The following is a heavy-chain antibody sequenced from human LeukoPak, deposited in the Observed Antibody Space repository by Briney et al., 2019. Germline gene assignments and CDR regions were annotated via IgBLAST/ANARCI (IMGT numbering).Heavy chain of an antibody. CDR2: VYTSGIT. D-gene: IGHD3-9*01. J-gene: IGHJ6*03. CDR1: GGFINSYY. Sequence: SETLSLTCTVSGGFINSYYWSWIRQPAGKRLEWIGRVYTSGITNYNPSLKSRITMSVDTSKNQFSLKLTSVTAADTAVYYCARHNGFDRGYYYYMDVWGKGTTVTVSS. CDR3: ARHNGFDRGYYYYMDV. V-gene: IGHV4-4*07.